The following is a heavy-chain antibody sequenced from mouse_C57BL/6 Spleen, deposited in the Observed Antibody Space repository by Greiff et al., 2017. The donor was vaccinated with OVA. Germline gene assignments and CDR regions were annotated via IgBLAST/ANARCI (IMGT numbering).Heavy chain of an antibody. CDR3: TRLRDYVFFDY. CDR2: IYPGNSDT. J-gene: IGHJ2*01. V-gene: IGHV1-5*01. D-gene: IGHD2-4*01. CDR1: GYTFTSYW. Sequence: EVQLQQSGTVLARPGASVKMSCKTSGYTFTSYWMHWVKQRPGQGLEWIGSIYPGNSDTSYNQKFKGKAKLTAVTSASTAYMELSSLTNEDSAVYYCTRLRDYVFFDYWGQGTTLTVSS.